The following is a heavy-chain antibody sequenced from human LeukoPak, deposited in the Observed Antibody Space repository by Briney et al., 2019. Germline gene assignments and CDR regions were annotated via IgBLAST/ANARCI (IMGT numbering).Heavy chain of an antibody. V-gene: IGHV3-30-3*01. CDR2: ISYDGSNN. CDR1: GFTFSSYV. Sequence: PGGSLRLSCAASGFTFSSYVMHWVRQAPGKGLGWVAVISYDGSNNYYADSVKGRFTISRDNSKNTLYLQMNSLRAEDTAVYYCARDPADGYTLPYYNYGMDIWGQGTPVTVSS. D-gene: IGHD5-24*01. CDR3: ARDPADGYTLPYYNYGMDI. J-gene: IGHJ6*02.